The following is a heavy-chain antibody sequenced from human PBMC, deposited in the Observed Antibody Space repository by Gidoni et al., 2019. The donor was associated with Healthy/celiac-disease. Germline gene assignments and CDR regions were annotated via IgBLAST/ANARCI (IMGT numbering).Heavy chain of an antibody. V-gene: IGHV3-23*01. D-gene: IGHD6-19*01. CDR1: GFTFSSYA. J-gene: IGHJ6*02. CDR2: ISGSGGST. Sequence: EVQLLESGGGLVQPGGSLRLSCAASGFTFSSYAMSWVRQAPGKGLGWVSAISGSGGSTYYADSVKGRFTISRDNSKNTLYLQMNSLRAEDTAVYYCAKVEATLLIGSSGYLYYGMDVWGQGTTVTVSS. CDR3: AKVEATLLIGSSGYLYYGMDV.